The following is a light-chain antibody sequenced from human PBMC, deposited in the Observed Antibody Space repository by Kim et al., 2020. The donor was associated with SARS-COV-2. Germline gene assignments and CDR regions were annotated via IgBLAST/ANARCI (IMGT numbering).Light chain of an antibody. J-gene: IGLJ1*01. CDR3: QVWDSGSDHVV. CDR2: YAS. CDR1: NIGSKS. Sequence: SYELTQPPSVSVAPGKTARITCGGNNIGSKSVHWYQQKPGQAPVLVIYYASDRTSGIPERFSGSNSGNTATLTISRVEAGDEADYYCQVWDSGSDHVVFG. V-gene: IGLV3-21*04.